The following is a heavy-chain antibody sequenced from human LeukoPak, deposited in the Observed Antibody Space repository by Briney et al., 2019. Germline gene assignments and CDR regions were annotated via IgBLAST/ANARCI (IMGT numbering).Heavy chain of an antibody. CDR3: ARDPYCSGGSCSDY. CDR2: ISGSGGST. Sequence: GGSLRLSCAASGFTFSSYAMSWVRQAPGKGLEWVSAISGSGGSTYYADSVKGRFTTSRDNSKNTLYLQMNSLRADDTAVYYCARDPYCSGGSCSDYWGQGTLVTVSS. V-gene: IGHV3-23*01. D-gene: IGHD2-15*01. CDR1: GFTFSSYA. J-gene: IGHJ4*02.